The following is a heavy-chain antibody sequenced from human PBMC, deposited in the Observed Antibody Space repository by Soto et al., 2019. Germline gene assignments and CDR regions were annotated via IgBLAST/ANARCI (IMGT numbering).Heavy chain of an antibody. J-gene: IGHJ5*02. Sequence: SETLSLTCTVSGGSISSGSYYWSWIRQHPGKGLEWIGYIYYSGSTYYNPSLKSRVTISVDTSKNQFSLKLSSVTAADTAVYYCAREYYYDSSAGFDPWGQGTLVTVSS. D-gene: IGHD3-22*01. CDR1: GGSISSGSYY. CDR3: AREYYYDSSAGFDP. V-gene: IGHV4-31*03. CDR2: IYYSGST.